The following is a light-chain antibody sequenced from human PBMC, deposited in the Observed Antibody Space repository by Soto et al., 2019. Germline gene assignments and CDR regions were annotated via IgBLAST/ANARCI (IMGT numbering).Light chain of an antibody. J-gene: IGLJ2*01. CDR3: GTWDSSLSAGL. CDR1: SSNIGNND. CDR2: DNN. Sequence: QSVLTQPPSVSAAPGQKVTISCSGTSSNIGNNDVSWYQHLPGTAPKLLIYDNNKRPSGIPDRFSGSMSGTSATLGISGLQTGDEADYYCGTWDSSLSAGLFGGGTKVTVL. V-gene: IGLV1-51*01.